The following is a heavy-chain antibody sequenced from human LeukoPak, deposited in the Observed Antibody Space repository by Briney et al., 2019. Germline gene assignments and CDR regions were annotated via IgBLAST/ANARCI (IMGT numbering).Heavy chain of an antibody. J-gene: IGHJ4*02. Sequence: GGSLRLSCAASGFTFSSYSMNWVRQAPGKGLEWVSSISSSSSYIYYADSVKGRFTTSRDNAKNSLYLQMNSLRAEDTAVYYCASWSGYNDLDCWGQGTLVTVSS. CDR2: ISSSSSYI. V-gene: IGHV3-21*01. D-gene: IGHD3-3*01. CDR3: ASWSGYNDLDC. CDR1: GFTFSSYS.